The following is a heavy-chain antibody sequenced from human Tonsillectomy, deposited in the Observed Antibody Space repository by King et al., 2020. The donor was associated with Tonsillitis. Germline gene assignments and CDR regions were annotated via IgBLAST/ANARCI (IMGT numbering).Heavy chain of an antibody. J-gene: IGHJ5*02. CDR3: ARAAGDYDWFDP. CDR1: GGSISSGGYS. Sequence: QLQESGSGLVKPSQTLSLTCAVSGGSISSGGYSWSWIRQPPGKGLVWIGYIYHSGSTYYNPSLKSRVTISVDRSKNQFSLKLSSVTAADTAVYYCARAAGDYDWFDPWGQGTLVTVSS. V-gene: IGHV4-30-2*01. CDR2: IYHSGST. D-gene: IGHD4-17*01.